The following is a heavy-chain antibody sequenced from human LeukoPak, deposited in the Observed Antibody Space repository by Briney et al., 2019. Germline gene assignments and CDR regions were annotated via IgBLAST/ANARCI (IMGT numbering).Heavy chain of an antibody. CDR1: GASISSYY. V-gene: IGHV4-59*01. D-gene: IGHD1-26*01. CDR3: ARDGRISPYSGMDV. Sequence: SETLSLTCTVSGASISSYYWSWIRQPPGKGLEWIGYIYYTGSTDYNPSLKSRVSISVDTSKNQFSLKLNSVTPADTAVYFCARDGRISPYSGMDVWGQGTTVTVSS. J-gene: IGHJ6*02. CDR2: IYYTGST.